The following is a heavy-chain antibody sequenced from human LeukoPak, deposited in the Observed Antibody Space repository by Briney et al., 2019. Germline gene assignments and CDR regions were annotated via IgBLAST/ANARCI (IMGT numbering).Heavy chain of an antibody. CDR3: ARDYYDSSGQLHAGAHAFDI. D-gene: IGHD3-22*01. Sequence: PGRSLRLYCAASGFTFRTFGMHWVRQAPGKGLEWVAIIWYDGINKYCADSVKGRFTISRDNSKNTLYLQMNSLRAEDTAVYYCARDYYDSSGQLHAGAHAFDIWGQGTMVTVSS. CDR2: IWYDGINK. J-gene: IGHJ3*02. CDR1: GFTFRTFG. V-gene: IGHV3-33*01.